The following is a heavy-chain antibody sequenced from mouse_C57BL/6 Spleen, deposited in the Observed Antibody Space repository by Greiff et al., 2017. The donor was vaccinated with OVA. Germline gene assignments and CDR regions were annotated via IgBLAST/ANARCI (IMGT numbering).Heavy chain of an antibody. CDR2: IYPGSGST. V-gene: IGHV1-55*01. Sequence: QVQLQQPGAELVKPGASVKMSCKASGYTFTSYWITWVKQSPGQGLEWIGDIYPGSGSTNYNEKFKSKATLTVDTSSSTAYMQLSSLTSEDSAVYYCARWDGYDVGFAYWGQGTLVTVSA. J-gene: IGHJ3*01. CDR3: ARWDGYDVGFAY. CDR1: GYTFTSYW. D-gene: IGHD2-2*01.